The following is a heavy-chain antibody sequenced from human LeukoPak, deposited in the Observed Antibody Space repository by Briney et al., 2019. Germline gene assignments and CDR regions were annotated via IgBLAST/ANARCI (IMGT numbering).Heavy chain of an antibody. V-gene: IGHV3-74*01. Sequence: PGGSLRLSCTASGLPFREAWMTWVRLAPGKGLVWVSRINSDGSSTSYADSVKGRFTISRDNAKNTLYLQMNSLRAEDTAVYYCASLEMATSSWGQGTLVTVSS. D-gene: IGHD5-24*01. CDR1: GLPFREAW. CDR3: ASLEMATSS. J-gene: IGHJ5*02. CDR2: INSDGSST.